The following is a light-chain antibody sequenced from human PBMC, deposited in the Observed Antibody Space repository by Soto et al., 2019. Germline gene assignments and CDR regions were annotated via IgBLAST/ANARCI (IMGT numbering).Light chain of an antibody. V-gene: IGKV2-30*01. CDR2: KVS. Sequence: DVVTTQSPLSLPVTLGQPASISCRSSQSLVYSDGNTYLNWFHQRPGQSPRRLIYKVSNRDSGVPDRFTGSGSGTDFTLNISRVEAEDVGVFYCMQGTHWPATFGGGTKVEIK. CDR1: QSLVYSDGNTY. CDR3: MQGTHWPAT. J-gene: IGKJ4*01.